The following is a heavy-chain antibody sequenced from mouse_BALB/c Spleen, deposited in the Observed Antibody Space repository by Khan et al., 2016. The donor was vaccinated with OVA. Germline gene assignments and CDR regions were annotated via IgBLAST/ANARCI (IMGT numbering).Heavy chain of an antibody. J-gene: IGHJ3*01. Sequence: EVELVESGGGLVKPGGSLKLSCAASGFTFSDYYMYWVRQTPEKRLEWVATISDGGNYTSYPASVKGRFTISRDNAKHNQYLQMSSLKSEDTAMYYCARGGYGSFAFWGQGTLVTVSA. CDR3: ARGGYGSFAF. V-gene: IGHV5-4*02. CDR1: GFTFSDYY. D-gene: IGHD2-14*01. CDR2: ISDGGNYT.